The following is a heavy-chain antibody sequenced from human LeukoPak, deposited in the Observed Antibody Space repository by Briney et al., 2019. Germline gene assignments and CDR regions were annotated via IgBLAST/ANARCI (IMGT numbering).Heavy chain of an antibody. D-gene: IGHD3-22*01. Sequence: GGSLRLSCAASGFXFSTYAMSWVRQAPGKGLEWVSHISGSGGTTYYADSVKGRFTISRDNSKNTLYLQMNSLRAEDTAVYYCAKGQYDSSGYYSLLAYWGQGALVTVSS. CDR2: ISGSGGTT. CDR1: GFXFSTYA. CDR3: AKGQYDSSGYYSLLAY. J-gene: IGHJ4*02. V-gene: IGHV3-23*01.